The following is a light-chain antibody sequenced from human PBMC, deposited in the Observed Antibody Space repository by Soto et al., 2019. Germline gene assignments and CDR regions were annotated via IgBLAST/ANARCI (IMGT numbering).Light chain of an antibody. CDR1: QSISSNY. V-gene: IGKV3-20*01. J-gene: IGKJ1*01. CDR2: GAS. Sequence: EIVLTQSPGTLSVSPGERATLSCRASQSISSNYLAWYQQKPGQAPSLLIYGASSRATGIPDRFSGSGSGTDFTLTFSRLEPEDSARYDCQQYGSWWFGQGTKVEIK. CDR3: QQYGSWW.